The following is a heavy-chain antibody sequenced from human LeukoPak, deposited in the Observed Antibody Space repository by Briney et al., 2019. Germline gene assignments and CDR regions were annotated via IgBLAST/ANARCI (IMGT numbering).Heavy chain of an antibody. D-gene: IGHD6-13*01. CDR3: ARAGGSSWDLHYYFDY. Sequence: GESLKISCAASGFTFSSYSMNWVRQAPGKGLEWVSSISSSSSYIYYADSVKGRFTISRDNAKNSLYLQMNSLRAEDTAVYYCARAGGSSWDLHYYFDYWGQGTLVTVSS. CDR1: GFTFSSYS. J-gene: IGHJ4*02. V-gene: IGHV3-21*01. CDR2: ISSSSSYI.